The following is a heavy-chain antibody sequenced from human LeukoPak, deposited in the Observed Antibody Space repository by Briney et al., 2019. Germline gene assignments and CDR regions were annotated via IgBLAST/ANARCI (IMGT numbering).Heavy chain of an antibody. Sequence: SETLSLTCTVSGGSASSDSYCWGWIRQPPGKGLEWIGSMYYRGSTDYNPSLKSRVTISVDTSRNQFSLKLNSVTAADTAVYYCARHTKNSRSYLGYWGQGTLVTVSS. J-gene: IGHJ4*02. CDR3: ARHTKNSRSYLGY. CDR1: GGSASSDSYC. CDR2: MYYRGST. D-gene: IGHD1-26*01. V-gene: IGHV4-39*01.